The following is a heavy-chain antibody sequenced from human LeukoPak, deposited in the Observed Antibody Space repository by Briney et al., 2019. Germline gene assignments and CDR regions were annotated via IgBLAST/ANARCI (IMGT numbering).Heavy chain of an antibody. CDR2: IKEDGSEK. J-gene: IGHJ5*02. CDR1: GFTFSSYW. D-gene: IGHD3-22*01. V-gene: IGHV3-7*01. CDR3: ARDPPGNYFDGTGYYS. Sequence: GGSLRLSCAASGFTFSSYWMSWVRQAPGKGLEWVGNIKEDGSEKNYADSVNGRFTTSRDNAKNSLYLQMNSLRVEDTAVYYCARDPPGNYFDGTGYYSWGQGTLVTVSS.